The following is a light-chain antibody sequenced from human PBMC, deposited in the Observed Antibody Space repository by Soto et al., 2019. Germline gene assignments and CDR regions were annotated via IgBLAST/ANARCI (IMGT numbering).Light chain of an antibody. CDR1: QSVSDK. CDR2: HAS. J-gene: IGKJ1*01. Sequence: EVVMTQSPGPLSLSPGEAATLSCRASQSVSDKLAWYQQKPGQAPRLLIYHASARATGIPARFSGSGSGTEFTLTISSLQSEDFAVYYCHQYNNWPPWTFGQGTKVDIK. CDR3: HQYNNWPPWT. V-gene: IGKV3-15*01.